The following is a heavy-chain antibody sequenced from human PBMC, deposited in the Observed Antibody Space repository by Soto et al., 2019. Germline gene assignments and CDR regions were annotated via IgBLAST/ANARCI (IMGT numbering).Heavy chain of an antibody. V-gene: IGHV3-7*01. CDR1: GFTFSCYW. CDR2: IKQDGSEK. D-gene: IGHD3-3*01. J-gene: IGHJ6*02. Sequence: EVQLVESGGGLVQPGGSLRLSCAASGFTFSCYWMSWVGQAPGKGLEWVANIKQDGSEKYYVDSVKGRFTISRDNAKNSLYLQMNSLRAEDTAVYYCARDRYSYYDFWSGSLPYYYFGMDVWGQGTTVTVSS. CDR3: ARDRYSYYDFWSGSLPYYYFGMDV.